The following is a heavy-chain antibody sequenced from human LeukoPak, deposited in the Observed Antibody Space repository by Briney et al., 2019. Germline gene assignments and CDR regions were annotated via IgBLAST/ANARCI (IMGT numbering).Heavy chain of an antibody. CDR1: GFTFSSYA. Sequence: GGSLRPSCAASGFTFSSYAMSWVRQAPGKGLEWVSAISGSGSGGTTHYADSVKGRFTISRDNSKNTLYLQMNSLRAEDTAVYYCAKGYSGYPFDYWGQGTLVTVS. CDR3: AKGYSGYPFDY. CDR2: ISGSGSGGTT. J-gene: IGHJ4*02. V-gene: IGHV3-23*01. D-gene: IGHD1-26*01.